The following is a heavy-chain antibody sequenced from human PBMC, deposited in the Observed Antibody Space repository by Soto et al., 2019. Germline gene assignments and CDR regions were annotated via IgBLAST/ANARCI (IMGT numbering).Heavy chain of an antibody. CDR3: ARGPSLYDYGDYDYYYYMDV. CDR1: GYTFTSYD. D-gene: IGHD4-17*01. V-gene: IGHV1-8*01. Sequence: ASVKVSCKASGYTFTSYDINWVRPATGQGLEWMGWMNPNSGNTGYAQKFQGRVTMTRNTSISTAYMELSSLRSEDTAVYYCARGPSLYDYGDYDYYYYMDVWGKGTTVTVSS. J-gene: IGHJ6*03. CDR2: MNPNSGNT.